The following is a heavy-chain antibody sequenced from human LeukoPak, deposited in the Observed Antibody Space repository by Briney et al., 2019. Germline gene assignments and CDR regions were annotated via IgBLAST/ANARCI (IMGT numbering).Heavy chain of an antibody. Sequence: GGSLRLSCTASGFIFSNFWMSWVRQAPGKGLEWVANIKQDGSDKYYVDSVKGRFTLSRDNAKNSLYLQMNSLRAEDMAVYYCARIFEYSSIYYFDYWGQGTLVTVSS. CDR1: GFIFSNFW. J-gene: IGHJ4*02. CDR2: IKQDGSDK. D-gene: IGHD2-2*01. CDR3: ARIFEYSSIYYFDY. V-gene: IGHV3-7*01.